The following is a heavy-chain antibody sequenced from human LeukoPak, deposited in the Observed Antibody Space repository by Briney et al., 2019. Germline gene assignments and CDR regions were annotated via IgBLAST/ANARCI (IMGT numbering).Heavy chain of an antibody. J-gene: IGHJ5*01. D-gene: IGHD6-6*01. CDR3: ARFHRPFDF. Sequence: ASVKVSCKASGYTFTDYDINWVRQVTGQGFEWMGWVNPNTGDTGYAQNFQGRVTMTRDNSISTAYMVLSSLKDEDTAVYYCARFHRPFDFWGQGTLVTVSS. CDR2: VNPNTGDT. V-gene: IGHV1-8*01. CDR1: GYTFTDYD.